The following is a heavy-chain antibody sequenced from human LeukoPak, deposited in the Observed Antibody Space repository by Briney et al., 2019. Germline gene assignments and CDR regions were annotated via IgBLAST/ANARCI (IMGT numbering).Heavy chain of an antibody. V-gene: IGHV4-59*01. CDR2: VDHTGST. D-gene: IGHD1-1*01. CDR3: ARGRVSSSTWYSTYYYYFYMDV. CDR1: DDSITMYY. J-gene: IGHJ6*03. Sequence: PSETLSLTCSVSDDSITMYYWTWIRQPPGKGLEWIGYVDHTGSTNFNPSLNGRVSISRDTTKNLFSLRLRSVAAADTAVYFCARGRVSSSTWYSTYYYYFYMDVWGKGTTVTVSS.